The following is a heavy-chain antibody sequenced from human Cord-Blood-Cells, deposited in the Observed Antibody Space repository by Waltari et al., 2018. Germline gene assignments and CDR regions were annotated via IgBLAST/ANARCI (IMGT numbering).Heavy chain of an antibody. CDR3: ATDFLLNYYGMDV. CDR1: GSTPTDLS. CDR2: FDPEDGET. V-gene: IGHV1-24*01. J-gene: IGHJ6*02. Sequence: QVQMAQSGAEVQKPGASGKVRCKVSGSTPTDLSMPWVRQAPGKGLEWMGGFDPEDGETIYAQKFQGRVTMTEDTSTDTAYMELSSLRSEDTAVYYCATDFLLNYYGMDVWGQGTTVTVSS.